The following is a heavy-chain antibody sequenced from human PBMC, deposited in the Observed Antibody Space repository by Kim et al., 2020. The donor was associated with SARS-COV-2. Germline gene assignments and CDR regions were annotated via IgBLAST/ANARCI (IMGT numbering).Heavy chain of an antibody. CDR2: RGGTT. Sequence: RGGTTYYADSMKGRFTISRDNSKNTLYLEMNSLRAEDTAVYYCAKKGGSDWGQGTLVTVSS. CDR3: AKKGGSD. D-gene: IGHD3-10*01. J-gene: IGHJ4*02. V-gene: IGHV3-23*01.